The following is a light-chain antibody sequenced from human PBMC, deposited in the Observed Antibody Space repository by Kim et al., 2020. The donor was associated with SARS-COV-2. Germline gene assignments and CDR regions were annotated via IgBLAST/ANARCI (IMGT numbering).Light chain of an antibody. J-gene: IGLJ3*02. Sequence: QSALTQPASVSGSPGQSITISCTGTSSDVGAYNLVSWFQQHPGKAPKLIIYDASKRPSGISNRFSGSRSGNTASLTISGLQAEDEADYHCCSYAGSSIWVFGGGTQLTVL. CDR3: CSYAGSSIWV. V-gene: IGLV2-23*01. CDR2: DAS. CDR1: SSDVGAYNL.